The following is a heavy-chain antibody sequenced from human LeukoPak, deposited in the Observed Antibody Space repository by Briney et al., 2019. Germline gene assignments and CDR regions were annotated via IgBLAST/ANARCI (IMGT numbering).Heavy chain of an antibody. CDR1: GFTFSSYS. D-gene: IGHD1-26*01. CDR2: ISSSSSTI. V-gene: IGHV3-48*01. J-gene: IGHJ4*02. Sequence: GGSLRLSCAASGFTFSSYSMNWVRQAPGKGLEWVSYISSSSSTIYYADSVKGRFTISRDNAKNSLYLQMNSLRAEDTAVYYCARRASGSYRTFDYGGQGTLVTVSS. CDR3: ARRASGSYRTFDY.